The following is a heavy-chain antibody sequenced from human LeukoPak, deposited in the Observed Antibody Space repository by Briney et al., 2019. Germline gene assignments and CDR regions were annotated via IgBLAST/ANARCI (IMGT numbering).Heavy chain of an antibody. V-gene: IGHV3-72*01. CDR1: GFKFSDHY. J-gene: IGHJ6*02. CDR3: GRIAISGNNGRDV. Sequence: GGSQRLSCAASGFKFSDHYIDWVRQAPGKGLEWVGRSRNKASSYTTEYAASVEGRFTISRDVSESSLYLQMNSLRTEDTAVYYCGRIAISGNNGRDVCCQGTTVTISS. D-gene: IGHD1-26*01. CDR2: SRNKASSYTT.